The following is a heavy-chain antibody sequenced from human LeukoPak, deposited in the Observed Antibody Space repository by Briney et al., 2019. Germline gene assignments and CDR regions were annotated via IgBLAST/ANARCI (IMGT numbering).Heavy chain of an antibody. CDR1: RFTFSNYW. CDR2: IDSDGSRT. CDR3: ARKSGSYYFFDY. Sequence: TGGSLRLSCAASRFTFSNYWMPWVRQAPGKGLVWVSRIDSDGSRTSYADSVKGRFTISRDNAKNTLYLQMNSLRAEDTAVYYCARKSGSYYFFDYWGQGTLVTVSS. V-gene: IGHV3-74*01. D-gene: IGHD1-26*01. J-gene: IGHJ4*02.